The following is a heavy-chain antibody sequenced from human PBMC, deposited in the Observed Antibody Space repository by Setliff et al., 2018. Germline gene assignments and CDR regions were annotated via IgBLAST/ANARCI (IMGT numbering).Heavy chain of an antibody. D-gene: IGHD3-22*01. CDR2: IYSSGST. Sequence: PSETLSLTCTVSGGSISSSYWSWIRQPPGKGLEWIGYIYSSGSTNYNPSLKSRVTISLDTSKNQFSLKLSSVTAADTAVYYCAGGSYYDSSGYSPDFFDYWGQGTLVTVSS. CDR3: AGGSYYDSSGYSPDFFDY. CDR1: GGSISSSY. V-gene: IGHV4-59*08. J-gene: IGHJ4*02.